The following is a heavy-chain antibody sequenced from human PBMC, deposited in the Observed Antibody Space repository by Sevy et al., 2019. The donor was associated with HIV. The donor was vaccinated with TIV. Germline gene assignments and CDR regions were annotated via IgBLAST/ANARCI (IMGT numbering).Heavy chain of an antibody. CDR2: FDPEDGET. CDR3: ATEGLGYYGGASLYQGDWFDP. V-gene: IGHV1-24*01. CDR1: EYTLTQLS. Sequence: ASVKVSCKVSEYTLTQLSMHWVRQAPGKGLEWMGHFDPEDGETIYGQKFQGRVTMTEDTSANTAYMQLNSLTSEGTAVYSCATEGLGYYGGASLYQGDWFDPWGQGTLVTVSS. J-gene: IGHJ5*02. D-gene: IGHD2-15*01.